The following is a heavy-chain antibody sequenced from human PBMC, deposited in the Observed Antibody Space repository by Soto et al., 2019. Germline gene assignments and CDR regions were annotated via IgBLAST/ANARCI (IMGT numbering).Heavy chain of an antibody. D-gene: IGHD3-22*01. CDR1: GVSISTYY. V-gene: IGHV4-59*01. CDR2: IYYSGTT. CDR3: AAAVSSGYXDY. Sequence: PSETLSLTCTVSGVSISTYYWSWIRQPPGKGLEWIGYIYYSGTTNYNSSLKSRVTISVDTSKKQFSLNLSSVTAADTAVYYCAAAVSSGYXDYXGQGTLVT. J-gene: IGHJ4*02.